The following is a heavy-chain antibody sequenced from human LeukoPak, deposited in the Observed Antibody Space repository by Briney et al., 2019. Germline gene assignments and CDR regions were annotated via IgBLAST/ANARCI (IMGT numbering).Heavy chain of an antibody. J-gene: IGHJ4*02. Sequence: PGGSLRLSCAASGFTVSSNYMSWVRQAPGKGLEWVSVIYSGGSTYYADSVKGRFTISRDNAKKSLYLQMSSLGAEDTAIYYCARYSSSWYDFDHWGQGTLVTVSS. CDR1: GFTVSSNY. CDR3: ARYSSSWYDFDH. D-gene: IGHD6-13*01. V-gene: IGHV3-53*01. CDR2: IYSGGST.